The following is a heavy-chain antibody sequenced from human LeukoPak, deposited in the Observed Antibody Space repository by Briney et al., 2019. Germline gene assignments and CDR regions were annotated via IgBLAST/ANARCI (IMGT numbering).Heavy chain of an antibody. CDR2: ISGSGGST. CDR3: AKKTDFWSGYFAS. J-gene: IGHJ5*02. CDR1: GFTFSSYA. D-gene: IGHD3-3*01. V-gene: IGHV3-23*01. Sequence: PGGSLRLSCAASGFTFSSYAMSWVRQAPGKGLEWVSAISGSGGSTYYADSVKGRFTISRDNSKNTLFLQMNSLRAEDTAVYYCAKKTDFWSGYFASWGQGTLVTVSS.